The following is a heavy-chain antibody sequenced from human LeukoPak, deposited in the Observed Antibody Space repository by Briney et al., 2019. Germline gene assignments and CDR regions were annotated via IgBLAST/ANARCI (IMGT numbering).Heavy chain of an antibody. V-gene: IGHV3-23*01. D-gene: IGHD3-3*01. Sequence: PGGSLRLSCAASGFTFRSYAMSWVRQAPGKGLEWVSAITNSGGSTYYADSVKGRFSISRDNSKNTLYLQMNSLRAEDTAVYYRAKSGDYDFWSGTPLRYGMDVWGQGTTVTVSS. CDR2: ITNSGGST. CDR3: AKSGDYDFWSGTPLRYGMDV. CDR1: GFTFRSYA. J-gene: IGHJ6*02.